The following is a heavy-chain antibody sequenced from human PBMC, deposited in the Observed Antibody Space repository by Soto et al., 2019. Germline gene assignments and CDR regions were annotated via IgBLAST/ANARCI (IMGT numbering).Heavy chain of an antibody. CDR3: ARDTSIPIAAPNWFDP. Sequence: GGSLRLSCAASGFTFSSYSMNWVRQAPGKGLEWVSSISSSSSYIYYADSVKGRFTISRDNAKNSLYPQMNSLRAEDTAVYYCARDTSIPIAAPNWFDPWGQGTLVTVSS. CDR1: GFTFSSYS. V-gene: IGHV3-21*01. D-gene: IGHD6-13*01. CDR2: ISSSSSYI. J-gene: IGHJ5*02.